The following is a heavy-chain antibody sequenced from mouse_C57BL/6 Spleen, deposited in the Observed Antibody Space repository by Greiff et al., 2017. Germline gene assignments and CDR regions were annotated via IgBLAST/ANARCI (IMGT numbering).Heavy chain of an antibody. V-gene: IGHV1-26*01. CDR1: GYTFTDYY. J-gene: IGHJ4*01. Sequence: EVQLQQSGPELVKPGASVKISCKASGYTFTDYYMNWVKQSHGKSLEWIGDINPNNGGTSYNQKFKGKATLTVDKSSSTAYMELRSLTSEDSAVYYCAIGWDDAMDYWGQGTSVTVSS. D-gene: IGHD4-1*01. CDR2: INPNNGGT. CDR3: AIGWDDAMDY.